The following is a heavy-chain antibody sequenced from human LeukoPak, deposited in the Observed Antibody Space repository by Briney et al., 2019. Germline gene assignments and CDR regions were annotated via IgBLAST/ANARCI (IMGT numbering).Heavy chain of an antibody. CDR1: GFTFSSYS. Sequence: GGSLRLSCAASGFTFSSYSMNWVRQAPGKGLEWVSYISSGSSTKYYADCVKGRFTISRDNAKNSLYLQINNLRAEDTAVYYCARGRYGDYLFDYWGQGTLVTVSS. J-gene: IGHJ4*02. V-gene: IGHV3-48*04. D-gene: IGHD4-17*01. CDR3: ARGRYGDYLFDY. CDR2: ISSGSSTK.